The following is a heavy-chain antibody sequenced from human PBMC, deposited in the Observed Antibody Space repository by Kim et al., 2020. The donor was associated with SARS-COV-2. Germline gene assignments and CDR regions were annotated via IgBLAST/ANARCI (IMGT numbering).Heavy chain of an antibody. CDR2: INAANGKT. CDR3: VKDLTVAGTFSYFHH. J-gene: IGHJ1*01. Sequence: ASVKVSCKASGYTFINYAIHWVRQAPGQRLECMGWINAANGKTKYSQKFQGRVTFTRDTTATTGYMEVSSLTSEDTAVYYCVKDLTVAGTFSYFHHWGQG. V-gene: IGHV1-3*01. D-gene: IGHD6-19*01. CDR1: GYTFINYA.